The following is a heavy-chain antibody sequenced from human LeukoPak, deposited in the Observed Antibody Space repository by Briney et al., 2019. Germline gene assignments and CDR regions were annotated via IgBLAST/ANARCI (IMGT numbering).Heavy chain of an antibody. J-gene: IGHJ4*02. CDR2: NSGSGDST. V-gene: IGHV3-23*01. Sequence: GTLKPSFGALGFTFKKYGMNWVPPAPGKGPGWVPGNSGSGDSTYYADSVKGRFTISRDNSKKTLYLQMNSLRAEDTAVYYCAKKSFRSGYSYGTSFDYWGQGTLVTVSS. CDR3: AKKSFRSGYSYGTSFDY. CDR1: GFTFKKYG. D-gene: IGHD5-18*01.